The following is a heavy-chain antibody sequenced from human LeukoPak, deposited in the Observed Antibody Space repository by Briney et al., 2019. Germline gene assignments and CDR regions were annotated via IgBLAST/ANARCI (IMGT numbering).Heavy chain of an antibody. J-gene: IGHJ4*02. Sequence: GASVKVSCKASGYTFTSYDINWVRQAPGQGLEWMGWINPNSGGTNYAQKFQGRVTMTRDTSISTAYMELSRLRSDDTAVYYCATVAGIGGFDYWGQGTLVTVSS. CDR1: GYTFTSYD. CDR2: INPNSGGT. D-gene: IGHD6-19*01. CDR3: ATVAGIGGFDY. V-gene: IGHV1-2*02.